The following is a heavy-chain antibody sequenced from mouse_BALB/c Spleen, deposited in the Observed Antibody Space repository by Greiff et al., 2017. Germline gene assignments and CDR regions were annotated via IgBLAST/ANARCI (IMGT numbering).Heavy chain of an antibody. CDR3: ARRGENYRLPFAY. CDR2: IYWDDDK. CDR1: GFSLSTSGMG. J-gene: IGHJ3*01. D-gene: IGHD1-2*01. Sequence: QVTLKESGPGILQPSQTLSLTCSFSGFSLSTSGMGVSWIRQPSGKGLEWLAHIYWDDDKRYNPSLKSRLTISKDTSSNQVFLKITSVDTADTATYYCARRGENYRLPFAYWGQGTLVTVSA. V-gene: IGHV8-12*01.